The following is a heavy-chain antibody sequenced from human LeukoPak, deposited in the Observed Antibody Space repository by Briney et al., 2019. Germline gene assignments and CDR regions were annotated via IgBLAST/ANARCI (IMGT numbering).Heavy chain of an antibody. D-gene: IGHD3-10*01. J-gene: IGHJ4*02. CDR3: ARVGRFGELLTSYFDY. CDR1: GFTFSSYS. V-gene: IGHV3-66*01. CDR2: IYSGGTT. Sequence: VKPGGSLRLSCAASGFTFSSYSMNWVRQAPGKGLEWVSVIYSGGTTYYADSVKDRFTISRDNSKNTLYLQMNRLRAEDTAVYYCARVGRFGELLTSYFDYWGQGTLVTVSS.